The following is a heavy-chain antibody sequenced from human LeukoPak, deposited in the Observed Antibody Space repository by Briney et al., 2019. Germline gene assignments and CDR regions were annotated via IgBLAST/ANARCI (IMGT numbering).Heavy chain of an antibody. CDR1: GGSIGSGNYY. CDR3: ARLDILTAANFDP. J-gene: IGHJ5*02. Sequence: PSETLSLTCTVSGGSIGSGNYYWSWLRQHPGKGLEWIGYIYYSGGTQYNPSLKSRLTISVDTSKNQFSLRLSSVTAADTAVYYCARLDILTAANFDPWGQGTLVTVSS. D-gene: IGHD3-9*01. CDR2: IYYSGGT. V-gene: IGHV4-31*03.